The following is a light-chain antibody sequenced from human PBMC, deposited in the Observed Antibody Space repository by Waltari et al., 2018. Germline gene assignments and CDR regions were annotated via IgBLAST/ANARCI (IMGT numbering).Light chain of an antibody. J-gene: IGKJ5*01. V-gene: IGKV1-27*01. CDR1: QGITNY. CDR3: QQYSSAPIT. CDR2: AAS. Sequence: DIQMTQSPSSLSASVGDRVTITCRASQGITNYLAWDQQKPGKVPKALIFAASTLQSGVPSRFSASGSGTDFTLTVSSLQPEDVATYYCQQYSSAPITFGQGTRLEIK.